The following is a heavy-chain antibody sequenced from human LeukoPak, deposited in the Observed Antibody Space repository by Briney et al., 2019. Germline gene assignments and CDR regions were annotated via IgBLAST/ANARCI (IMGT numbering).Heavy chain of an antibody. V-gene: IGHV4-4*07. CDR1: GGSISSYY. J-gene: IGHJ3*02. Sequence: PSETLSLTCTVSGGSISSYYWSWIRQPAGKGLDWIGRIYTSGSTNYNPSLKSRVTMSVDTSKNQFSLKLSSVTAADTAVYYCARVAPLVEYYYDSSGCPRVGAFDIWGQGTMVTVSS. D-gene: IGHD3-22*01. CDR2: IYTSGST. CDR3: ARVAPLVEYYYDSSGCPRVGAFDI.